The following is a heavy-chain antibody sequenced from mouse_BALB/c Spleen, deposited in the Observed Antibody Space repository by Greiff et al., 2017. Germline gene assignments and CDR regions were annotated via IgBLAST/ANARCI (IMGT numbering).Heavy chain of an antibody. Sequence: EVQRVESGGGLVQPGGSMKLSCVASGFTFSNYWMNWVRQSPEKGLEWVAEIRLKSNNYATHYAESVKGRFTISRDDSKSSVYLQMNNLRAEDTGIYYCTRRYGSAFDYWGQGTTLTVSS. CDR2: IRLKSNNYAT. V-gene: IGHV6-6*02. CDR1: GFTFSNYW. CDR3: TRRYGSAFDY. D-gene: IGHD1-1*01. J-gene: IGHJ2*01.